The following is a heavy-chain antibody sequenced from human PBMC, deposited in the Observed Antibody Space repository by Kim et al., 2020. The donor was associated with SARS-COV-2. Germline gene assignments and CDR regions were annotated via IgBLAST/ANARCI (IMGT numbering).Heavy chain of an antibody. V-gene: IGHV3-23*01. CDR3: AKDPSIAVAEHIDY. J-gene: IGHJ4*02. D-gene: IGHD6-19*01. Sequence: ADSVKGRFTISRDNSKNTLYLQMNSLRAEDTAVYYCAKDPSIAVAEHIDYWGQGTLVTVSS.